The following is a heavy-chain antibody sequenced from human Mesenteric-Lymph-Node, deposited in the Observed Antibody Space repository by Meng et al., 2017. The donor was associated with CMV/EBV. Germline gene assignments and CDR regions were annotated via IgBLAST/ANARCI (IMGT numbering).Heavy chain of an antibody. J-gene: IGHJ4*02. CDR1: GYRFHSPW. CDR3: ARQIRQYSSGWYGDY. CDR2: IDPGASDT. V-gene: IGHV5-51*01. Sequence: SGYRFHSPWLGWVRQMPGKGLECMGVIDPGASDTSYSPSFQGQVTISVDKSISTAYLQWTSLKASDTAMYYCARQIRQYSSGWYGDYWGQGTLVTVSS. D-gene: IGHD6-19*01.